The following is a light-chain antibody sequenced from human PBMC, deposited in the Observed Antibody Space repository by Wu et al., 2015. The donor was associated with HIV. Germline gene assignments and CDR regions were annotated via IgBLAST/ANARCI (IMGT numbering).Light chain of an antibody. CDR1: QSVSSSY. CDR3: QQRSNWAGYT. J-gene: IGKJ2*01. Sequence: EIVLTQSPGTLSLSPGERATLSCRASQSVSSSYLAWYQQKPGQAPSLLIYGASSRATGIPDRFSGSGSGTDFTLTISSLEPEDFAVYYCQQRSNWAGYTFGQGTKLEIK. CDR2: GAS. V-gene: IGKV3D-20*02.